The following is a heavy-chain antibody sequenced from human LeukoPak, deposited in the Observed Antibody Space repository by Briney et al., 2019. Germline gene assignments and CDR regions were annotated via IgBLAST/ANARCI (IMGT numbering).Heavy chain of an antibody. D-gene: IGHD3-22*01. CDR1: GASFNSDDQY. CDR2: IHPSGML. Sequence: SETLSLTCTVSGASFNSDDQYWNWIRQSPGKGLEWIGSIHPSGMLNNNPSLESRVTMSRDTSKNQFSLNLNSVTAADAAVYFCSRGLDSRKLGYWGQGILVTVSS. J-gene: IGHJ4*02. CDR3: SRGLDSRKLGY. V-gene: IGHV4-31*03.